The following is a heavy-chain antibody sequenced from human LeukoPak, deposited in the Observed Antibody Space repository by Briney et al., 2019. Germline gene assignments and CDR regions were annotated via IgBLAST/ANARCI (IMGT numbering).Heavy chain of an antibody. CDR1: GYTFTSYY. CDR2: INPSGGST. J-gene: IGHJ6*03. V-gene: IGHV1-46*01. CDR3: ARDPRGFRSGYYYYYMDV. D-gene: IGHD1-26*01. Sequence: ASVKVSCKASGYTFTSYYMHWVRQAPGQGLEWMGIINPSGGSTSYAQKFQGRVTMTRDTSTSTVYMELSSLRSEDTAVYYCARDPRGFRSGYYYYYMDVWGKGTTVTISS.